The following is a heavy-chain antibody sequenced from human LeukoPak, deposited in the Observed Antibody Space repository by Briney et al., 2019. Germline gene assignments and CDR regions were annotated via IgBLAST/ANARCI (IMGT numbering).Heavy chain of an antibody. J-gene: IGHJ3*02. Sequence: SETLSLTCTVSGGSIDNFYWSWIRHSPGKGLEWIGYLYYTGITNYTPSLRRRVTISLDRSKNQFYLNLKSVTVADSAVYYCARERSSYGAFEIWGQGTMVTVSA. CDR3: ARERSSYGAFEI. V-gene: IGHV4-59*12. D-gene: IGHD3-16*01. CDR1: GGSIDNFY. CDR2: LYYTGIT.